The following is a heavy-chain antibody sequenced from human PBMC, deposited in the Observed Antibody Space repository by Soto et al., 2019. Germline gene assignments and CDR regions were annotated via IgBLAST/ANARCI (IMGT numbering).Heavy chain of an antibody. CDR2: IYYSGST. D-gene: IGHD6-19*01. Sequence: QVQLQESGPGLVKPSETLSLTCTVSGGSISSYYWSWIRQPPGKGLEWIGYIYYSGSTNYNPSLTSRVTISVDTSKNQFSLKLSSVTAADTAVYYCARDVIPAAVYSSGWFYGMDVWGQGTTVTVSS. CDR1: GGSISSYY. V-gene: IGHV4-59*01. CDR3: ARDVIPAAVYSSGWFYGMDV. J-gene: IGHJ6*02.